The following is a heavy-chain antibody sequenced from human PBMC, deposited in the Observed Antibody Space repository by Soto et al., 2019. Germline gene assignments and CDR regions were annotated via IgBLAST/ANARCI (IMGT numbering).Heavy chain of an antibody. CDR2: IYYSGST. Sequence: SDTLSLTCTVFGGSISSDDWRWIRKPPGKGLEWIGYIYYSGSTNYNPPLKGRVTISVDTSKNQFSLKLSSVTAADTAVYYCARRWGGTCDYWGQGTLVTVSS. D-gene: IGHD2-21*01. CDR3: ARRWGGTCDY. V-gene: IGHV4-59*01. J-gene: IGHJ4*02. CDR1: GGSISSDD.